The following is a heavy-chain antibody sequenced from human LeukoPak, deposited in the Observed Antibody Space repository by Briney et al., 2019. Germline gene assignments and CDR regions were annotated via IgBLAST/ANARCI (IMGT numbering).Heavy chain of an antibody. J-gene: IGHJ6*02. CDR2: IYYSGST. CDR3: ARDLVYYDSSGYYYYYGMDV. D-gene: IGHD3-22*01. V-gene: IGHV4-59*01. CDR1: GGSISSYY. Sequence: SETLSLTCTVSGGSISSYYWSWIRQPPGKGLEWIGYIYYSGSTNYNPSLKSRVTISVDTSKNQFSLKPSSVTAADTAVYYCARDLVYYDSSGYYYYYGMDVWGQGTTVTVSS.